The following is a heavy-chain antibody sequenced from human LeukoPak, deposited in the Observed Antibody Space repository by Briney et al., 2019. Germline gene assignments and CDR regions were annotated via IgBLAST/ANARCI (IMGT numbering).Heavy chain of an antibody. J-gene: IGHJ4*02. CDR3: AKDSRHRIVGTTTFLDY. Sequence: GGSLRLSCAASGFIFTSYGMHWVRQAPGKGLEWVAFIRYDGSIKFYADSVKGRFTISRDNSRNTLYLQKNSLRAEDTAVYYCAKDSRHRIVGTTTFLDYWGQGTLVTVSS. CDR2: IRYDGSIK. CDR1: GFIFTSYG. D-gene: IGHD1-26*01. V-gene: IGHV3-30*02.